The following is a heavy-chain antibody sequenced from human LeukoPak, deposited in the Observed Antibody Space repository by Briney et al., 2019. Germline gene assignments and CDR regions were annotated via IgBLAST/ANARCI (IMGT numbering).Heavy chain of an antibody. J-gene: IGHJ4*02. D-gene: IGHD3-10*01. CDR3: ARAYGNFDY. V-gene: IGHV3-48*03. CDR2: ISISGSSM. Sequence: GGSLRLSCAASGFIFDTYAMNWVRQAPGKGLEWVSYISISGSSMYYADSVKGRFTISRDNAKNSLSLQMNSLRAEDTAVYYCARAYGNFDYWGQGTLVTVSS. CDR1: GFIFDTYA.